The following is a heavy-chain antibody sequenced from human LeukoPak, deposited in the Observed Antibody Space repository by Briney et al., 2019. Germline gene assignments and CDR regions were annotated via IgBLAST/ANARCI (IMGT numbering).Heavy chain of an antibody. CDR1: GGSISIYY. V-gene: IGHV4-59*08. J-gene: IGHJ4*02. CDR2: IYYSGST. D-gene: IGHD3-10*01. Sequence: SETLSLTCTVSGGSISIYYWTWIRQPPGKGLEWIGNIYYSGSTNYNPSLKSRVTISVDTSKNQFFLQLNSVTAADTAVYYCARGGDIRSGSYTSDYWGQGTLVTVSS. CDR3: ARGGDIRSGSYTSDY.